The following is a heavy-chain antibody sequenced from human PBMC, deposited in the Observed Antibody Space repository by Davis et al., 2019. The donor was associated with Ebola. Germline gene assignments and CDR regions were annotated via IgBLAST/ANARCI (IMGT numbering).Heavy chain of an antibody. D-gene: IGHD3-10*01. CDR1: GYTFTGYD. J-gene: IGHJ4*02. Sequence: AASVKVSCKASGYTFTGYDINWVRQATGQGLEWMGRINPNSGGTNYAQKFQGRVTMTRDTSISTAYMELSRLRSDDTAVYYCARIDVGREADDYWGQGTLVTVSS. CDR3: ARIDVGREADDY. CDR2: INPNSGGT. V-gene: IGHV1-2*06.